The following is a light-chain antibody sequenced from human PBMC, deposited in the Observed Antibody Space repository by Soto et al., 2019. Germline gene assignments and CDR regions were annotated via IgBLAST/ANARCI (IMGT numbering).Light chain of an antibody. Sequence: EIVMTQSPATLSVSPGERATLSCRASQTISSSYLAWYQQKPGQAPRLLIYGASTRATGIPARFSGSGSGTEFTLTITSLQSEDFAVYYCLQYNYWPLTFGGGTRVEIK. CDR1: QTISSSY. CDR2: GAS. CDR3: LQYNYWPLT. J-gene: IGKJ4*01. V-gene: IGKV3-15*01.